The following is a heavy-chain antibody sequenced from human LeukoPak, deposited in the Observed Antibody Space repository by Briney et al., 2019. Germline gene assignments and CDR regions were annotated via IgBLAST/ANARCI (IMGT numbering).Heavy chain of an antibody. D-gene: IGHD3-10*01. J-gene: IGHJ4*02. Sequence: PGGSLRLSCAASGFTFSSYAMSWVRQAPGKGREWVSAISGSGGSTYYADSMKGRFTISRDNAKNSLYLQMNSLRAEDTAVYYCAREETYYYGSGSYSWGQGTLVTVSS. V-gene: IGHV3-23*01. CDR1: GFTFSSYA. CDR3: AREETYYYGSGSYS. CDR2: ISGSGGST.